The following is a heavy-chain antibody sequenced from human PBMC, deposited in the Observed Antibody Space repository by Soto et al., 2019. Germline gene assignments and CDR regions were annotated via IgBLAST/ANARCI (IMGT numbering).Heavy chain of an antibody. CDR1: GYTFTSYA. D-gene: IGHD1-26*01. Sequence: QVQLVQSGAEVKKPGASVKVSCKASGYTFTSYAMHWVRQAPGQRLEWMGWINAGNGNTKYSQKFQGRVTITSDTPASIAYMELSSLRSEATAVYYCASDRWDNWLDPWGQGNLFAVSS. CDR2: INAGNGNT. V-gene: IGHV1-3*01. J-gene: IGHJ5*02. CDR3: ASDRWDNWLDP.